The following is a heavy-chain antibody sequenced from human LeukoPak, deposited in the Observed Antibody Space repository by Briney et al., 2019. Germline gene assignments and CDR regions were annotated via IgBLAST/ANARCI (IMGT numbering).Heavy chain of an antibody. CDR1: GYTFTSYG. Sequence: ASVKVSCKASGYTFTSYGISWVRQAPGQGLEWMGWISAYNGNTNYAQKLQGRVTMTTDTSTSTAYMELRSLRSDDTAVYYCARGPTYYYDSSAYNHFDYWGQGTLVTVSS. J-gene: IGHJ4*02. D-gene: IGHD3-22*01. V-gene: IGHV1-18*01. CDR3: ARGPTYYYDSSAYNHFDY. CDR2: ISAYNGNT.